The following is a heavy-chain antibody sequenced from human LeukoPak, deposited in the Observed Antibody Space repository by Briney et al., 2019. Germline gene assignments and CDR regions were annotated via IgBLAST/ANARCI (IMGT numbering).Heavy chain of an antibody. Sequence: PSETLSLTCTVSGGSMSSYYWSWIRQPPGEGLEWIGYIYYSGSTNYNPSLKSRVTISVDTSKNQCSLKLSSVTAADTAVYYCARGQSGYSYCYYFDDWGQGTLVTVTS. V-gene: IGHV4-59*01. J-gene: IGHJ4*02. CDR2: IYYSGST. CDR3: ARGQSGYSYCYYFDD. CDR1: GGSMSSYY. D-gene: IGHD5-18*01.